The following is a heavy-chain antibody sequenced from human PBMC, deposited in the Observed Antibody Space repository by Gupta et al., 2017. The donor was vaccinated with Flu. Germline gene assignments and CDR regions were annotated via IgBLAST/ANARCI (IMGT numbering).Heavy chain of an antibody. Sequence: QAQLVESGGGLVKPGGSLRLSCAASGFQFSGYYMSWIRQAPGKGLEWVSYISSDSRTINYADSVKGRFIISRDNAQTSMYLQMNNLRADDTAIYYCARDGHEIFSNYGMDVWGQGTTVTVSS. CDR3: ARDGHEIFSNYGMDV. D-gene: IGHD2-8*01. CDR1: GFQFSGYY. CDR2: ISSDSRTI. V-gene: IGHV3-11*01. J-gene: IGHJ6*02.